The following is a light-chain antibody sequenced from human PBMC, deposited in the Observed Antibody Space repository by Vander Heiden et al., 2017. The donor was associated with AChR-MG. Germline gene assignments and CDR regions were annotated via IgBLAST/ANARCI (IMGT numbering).Light chain of an antibody. CDR3: QQYKNWPRT. Sequence: EIVMTQSPATLSVSPGERATLSCRASQSVSNNLAWYQQKPGQAPRLLIYGASTRATGIPARFSGSGSGTEFTLTISSLQSEDFAVYYCQQYKNWPRTFGQGTKLEIK. CDR1: QSVSNN. V-gene: IGKV3-15*01. CDR2: GAS. J-gene: IGKJ2*01.